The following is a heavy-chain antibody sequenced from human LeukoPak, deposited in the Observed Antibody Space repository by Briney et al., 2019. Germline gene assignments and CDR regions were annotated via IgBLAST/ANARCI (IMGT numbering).Heavy chain of an antibody. CDR1: GFTFSNAW. D-gene: IGHD5-18*01. Sequence: GGSLRLSCAASGFTFSNAWMSWVRQAPGKGLEWVGRIKSKTDGRTTDYAAPVKGRFTISRDDSKNTLYLQMNSLKTEDTAVYYCTTVGYSYGYLWGQGTLVTVSS. CDR3: TTVGYSYGYL. J-gene: IGHJ5*02. CDR2: IKSKTDGRTT. V-gene: IGHV3-15*01.